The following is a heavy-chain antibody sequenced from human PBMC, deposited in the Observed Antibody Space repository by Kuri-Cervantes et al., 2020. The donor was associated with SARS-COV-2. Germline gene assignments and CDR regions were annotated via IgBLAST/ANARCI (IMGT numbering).Heavy chain of an antibody. J-gene: IGHJ5*02. D-gene: IGHD2-8*02. Sequence: SVKVSCKASGGTFSSYSVNWVRQAPGQGLEWMGRIIPTFDTATYAQKFQGRVIFTADESSSTAYMEVNSLTSEDTAVYFCARSQGHCTANSCSWNWFDPWGQGTQVTVSS. CDR3: ARSQGHCTANSCSWNWFDP. V-gene: IGHV1-69*13. CDR1: GGTFSSYS. CDR2: IIPTFDTA.